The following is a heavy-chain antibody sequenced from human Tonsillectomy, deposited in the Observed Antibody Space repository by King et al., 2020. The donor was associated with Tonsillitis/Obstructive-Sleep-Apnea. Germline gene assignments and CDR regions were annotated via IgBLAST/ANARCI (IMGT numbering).Heavy chain of an antibody. CDR2: ISYDGSNK. D-gene: IGHD3-9*01. CDR1: GFTFSSYA. V-gene: IGHV3-30*04. CDR3: ARGGLWGDILTGLDY. J-gene: IGHJ4*02. Sequence: VQLVESGGGVVRPGRSLRLSCAASGFTFSSYAMHWVRQAPGKGREWVAVISYDGSNKYYADSVKGRFTISRDNSKNTLYLQMNSLRTEDTTIYYCARGGLWGDILTGLDYWGQGTLVTVSS.